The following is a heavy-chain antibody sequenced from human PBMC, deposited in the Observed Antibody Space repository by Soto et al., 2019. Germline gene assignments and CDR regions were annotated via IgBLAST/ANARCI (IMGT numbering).Heavy chain of an antibody. CDR1: GYTFTSYG. D-gene: IGHD4-17*01. Sequence: QVQLVXSGXXXXXXGASVKVSCKASGYTFTSYGISWVRQAPGQGLEWMGWISAYNGNTNYAQKLQGRVTMTTDTATSTAYMELRSLRSDDTAVYYCARDPGYGDYEIDYWGQGTLVTVSS. J-gene: IGHJ4*02. CDR2: ISAYNGNT. CDR3: ARDPGYGDYEIDY. V-gene: IGHV1-18*01.